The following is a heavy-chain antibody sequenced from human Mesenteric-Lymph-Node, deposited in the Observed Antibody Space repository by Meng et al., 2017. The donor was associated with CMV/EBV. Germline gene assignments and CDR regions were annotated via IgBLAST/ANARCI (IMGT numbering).Heavy chain of an antibody. D-gene: IGHD3-3*01. J-gene: IGHJ6*02. V-gene: IGHV3-64*02. CDR1: GFTFSSYA. Sequence: GGSLRLSCAASGFTFSSYAMHWVRQAPGKGLEYVSAISSNGGSTYYADSVKGRFTISRDNSKNTLYLQMGSLRAEDMAVYYCARDRRITIFGVVSGIYGMDVWGQGTTVTVSS. CDR2: ISSNGGST. CDR3: ARDRRITIFGVVSGIYGMDV.